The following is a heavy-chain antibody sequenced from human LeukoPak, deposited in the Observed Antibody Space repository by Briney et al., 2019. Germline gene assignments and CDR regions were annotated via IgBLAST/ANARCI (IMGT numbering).Heavy chain of an antibody. J-gene: IGHJ5*02. D-gene: IGHD3-9*01. CDR2: ISWNSGRI. CDR1: GFTFDDYA. CDR3: AKELKRDILTGCNWFDP. V-gene: IGHV3-9*01. Sequence: GGSLRLSCAASGFTFDDYAMHWVRQAPGKGLEWVSGISWNSGRIGYADSVKGRFTISRDNAKNSLYLQMNSLRAEGTALYYCAKELKRDILTGCNWFDPWGQGTLVTVSS.